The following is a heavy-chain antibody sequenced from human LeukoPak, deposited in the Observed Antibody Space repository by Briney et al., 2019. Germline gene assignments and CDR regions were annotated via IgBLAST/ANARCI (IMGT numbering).Heavy chain of an antibody. J-gene: IGHJ4*02. Sequence: ASVKVSCKASGYIFTSYGISWVRQAPGQGLEWMGWISAYNGNTNYAQKLQGRVTMTTDTSTSTAYMDLRSLRSDDTAVYYCARDDQGVNYDILTGYYRAAFGFDYWGQGTLVTVSS. CDR1: GYIFTSYG. CDR2: ISAYNGNT. V-gene: IGHV1-18*01. CDR3: ARDDQGVNYDILTGYYRAAFGFDY. D-gene: IGHD3-9*01.